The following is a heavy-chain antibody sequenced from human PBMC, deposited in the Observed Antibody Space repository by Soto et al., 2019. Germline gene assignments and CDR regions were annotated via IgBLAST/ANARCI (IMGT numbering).Heavy chain of an antibody. D-gene: IGHD3-3*01. CDR2: IYYSGST. J-gene: IGHJ6*02. CDR3: ARDHFGVVRGPMDV. Sequence: PSETLSLTCTVSGGSVSSGSYYWSWIRQPPGKGLEWIGYIYYSGSTNYNPSLKSRVTISVDTSKNQFSLKLSSVTAADTAVYYCARDHFGVVRGPMDVWGQGTTVTVSS. CDR1: GGSVSSGSYY. V-gene: IGHV4-61*01.